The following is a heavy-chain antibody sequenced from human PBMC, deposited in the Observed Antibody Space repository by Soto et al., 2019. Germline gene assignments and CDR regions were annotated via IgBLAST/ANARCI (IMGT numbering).Heavy chain of an antibody. CDR3: ARDSTLAY. J-gene: IGHJ4*02. V-gene: IGHV1-46*01. CDR1: GYTFSSIG. CDR2: INPSGGGT. Sequence: AASVKVSCKASGYTFSSIGISWVRQAPGQGLEWMGIINPSGGGTAYAQKFQGRVTMTRDTSTSTVYMELSSLRSEDTAVYYCARDSTLAYWGQGTLVTVSS.